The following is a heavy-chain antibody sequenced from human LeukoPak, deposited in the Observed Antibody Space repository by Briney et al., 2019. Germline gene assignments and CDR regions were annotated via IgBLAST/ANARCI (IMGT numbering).Heavy chain of an antibody. CDR3: ARAFWSGYSGRGYYFDY. D-gene: IGHD3-3*01. CDR1: GGSISSYY. J-gene: IGHJ4*02. Sequence: SETLSLTCTVSGGSISSYYWSWIRQPPGKGLEWIGYIYYSGSTNYNPSLKSRVTISVDTSKNQFSLKLSSVTAADTAVYYCARAFWSGYSGRGYYFDYWGQGTLVTVSS. CDR2: IYYSGST. V-gene: IGHV4-59*01.